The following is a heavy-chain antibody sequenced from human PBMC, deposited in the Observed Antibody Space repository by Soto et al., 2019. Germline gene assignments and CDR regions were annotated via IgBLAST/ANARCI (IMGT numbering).Heavy chain of an antibody. CDR2: IYSSGRT. Sequence: SETLSLTCIVSGVSISSSTQYWGWIRQPPGKGLEWLASIYSSGRTYYNPPLKGRVTISVDRSKNQFSLKLSSVTAADTALYFCVRVHSYGWLDFWGQGTLVTVSS. J-gene: IGHJ4*02. CDR3: VRVHSYGWLDF. D-gene: IGHD5-18*01. CDR1: GVSISSSTQY. V-gene: IGHV4-39*07.